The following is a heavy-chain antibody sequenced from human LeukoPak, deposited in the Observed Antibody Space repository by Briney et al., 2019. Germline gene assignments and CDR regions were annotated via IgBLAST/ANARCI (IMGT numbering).Heavy chain of an antibody. CDR3: AREGAYSGTYYLDY. J-gene: IGHJ4*02. D-gene: IGHD5-12*01. CDR2: TYYRSKWYD. CDR1: GDSVSSNRAA. V-gene: IGHV6-1*01. Sequence: SQTLSLTCALSGDSVSSNRAAWNWIRQSPSRGLEWLGRTYYRSKWYDEYALSVKSRITIIPDTSKNHFSLQLNSVTPGDTAVYFCAREGAYSGTYYLDYWGQGTLVTVSS.